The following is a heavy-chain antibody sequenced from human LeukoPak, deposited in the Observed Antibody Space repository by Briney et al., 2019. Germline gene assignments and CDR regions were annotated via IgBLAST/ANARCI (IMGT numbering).Heavy chain of an antibody. J-gene: IGHJ4*02. CDR1: GFTLSSSG. V-gene: IGHV3-33*01. CDR3: ARDTPYRAYGSGSYYNPTLYYFDY. CDR2: IWYDGRYT. D-gene: IGHD3-10*01. Sequence: GGSLRLSCAASGFTLSSSGMHWVRQAPGKGLEWVVVIWYDGRYTYYADSVKGRFTISRDNAKNSLYLQMNSLRAEDTAVYYCARDTPYRAYGSGSYYNPTLYYFDYWGQGTLVTVSS.